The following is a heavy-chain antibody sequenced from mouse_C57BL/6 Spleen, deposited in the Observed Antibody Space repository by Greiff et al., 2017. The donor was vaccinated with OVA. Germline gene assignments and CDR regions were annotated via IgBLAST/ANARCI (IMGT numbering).Heavy chain of an antibody. D-gene: IGHD1-1*01. CDR2: IDPSDSYT. J-gene: IGHJ4*01. CDR1: GYTFTSYW. CDR3: ARRITTVRDYAMDY. Sequence: QVQLKQPGAELVKPGASVKLSCKASGYTFTSYWMQWVKQRPGQGLEWIGEIDPSDSYTNYNQKFKGKATLTVDTSSSTAYMQLRSLTSEDSAVYYCARRITTVRDYAMDYWGQGTSVTVSS. V-gene: IGHV1-50*01.